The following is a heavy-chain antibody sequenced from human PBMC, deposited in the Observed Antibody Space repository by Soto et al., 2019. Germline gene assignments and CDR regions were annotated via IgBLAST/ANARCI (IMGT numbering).Heavy chain of an antibody. J-gene: IGHJ4*02. D-gene: IGHD6-19*01. V-gene: IGHV4-34*01. CDR3: AAAVAGRGDFDY. CDR2: LNHSGST. CDR1: GGSFSGYY. Sequence: SETLSFTCVVYGGSFSGYYWSWIRQPPGKGLEWIGDLNHSGSTNYNPSLKSRVTISVDASKNQFSLKLISVTAADTAVYWCAAAVAGRGDFDYWGQGTLVTVSS.